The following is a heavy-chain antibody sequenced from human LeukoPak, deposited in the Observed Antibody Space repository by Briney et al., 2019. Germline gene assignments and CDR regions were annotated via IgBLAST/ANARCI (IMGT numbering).Heavy chain of an antibody. V-gene: IGHV3-23*01. CDR2: VSGSGGST. Sequence: GGSLRLSCAASGFTFSSYAMSWVRQAPGKGLEWVSAVSGSGGSTYYADSVKGRFTISRDNSKNTLYLQMNSLRAEDTAVYYCAKGFGPLWSYYYYGMAVWGKGT. J-gene: IGHJ6*04. CDR1: GFTFSSYA. D-gene: IGHD3-3*01. CDR3: AKGFGPLWSYYYYGMAV.